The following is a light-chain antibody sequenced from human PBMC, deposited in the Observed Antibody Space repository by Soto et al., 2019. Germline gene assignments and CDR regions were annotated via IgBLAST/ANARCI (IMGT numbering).Light chain of an antibody. Sequence: EIVLTQSPGTLSLSPGERGTLSCRASQSVSSSYLAWFQQKPGQAPRLLIYGASSRATGIPDRFSGSGSGTDFTLTISRLELEDFAFYYCQQYRNFPIPFAPGTGLEI. CDR3: QQYRNFPIP. CDR1: QSVSSSY. V-gene: IGKV3-20*01. J-gene: IGKJ5*01. CDR2: GAS.